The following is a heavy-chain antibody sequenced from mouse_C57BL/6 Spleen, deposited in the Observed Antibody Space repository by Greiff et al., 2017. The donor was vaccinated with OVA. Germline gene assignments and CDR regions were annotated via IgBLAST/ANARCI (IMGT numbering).Heavy chain of an antibody. CDR1: GFSLTSYG. CDR3: AKTFLYYYGSSPLEYFDV. CDR2: IWRGGST. V-gene: IGHV2-5*01. J-gene: IGHJ1*03. D-gene: IGHD1-1*01. Sequence: QVQLQQSGPGLVQPSQSLSITCTVSGFSLTSYGVHWVRQSPGKGLEWLGVIWRGGSTDYNAAFMSRLSITKDNSKSQVFFKMNSLQADDTAIYYCAKTFLYYYGSSPLEYFDVWGTGTTVTVSS.